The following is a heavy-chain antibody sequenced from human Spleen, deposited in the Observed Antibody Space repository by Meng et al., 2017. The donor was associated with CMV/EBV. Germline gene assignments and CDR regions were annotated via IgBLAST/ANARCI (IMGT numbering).Heavy chain of an antibody. CDR1: GYGFSTYW. D-gene: IGHD3-22*01. CDR2: IYPSDSDT. Sequence: GESLKISCKGSGYGFSTYWIGWVRQMPGKGLEWMGLIYPSDSDTRYSPSFQGQVTISADKSISTAYLQWSSLKASDTAMYYCARHHLLDYDSSGYYLSYYYYGMDVWGQGTTVTVSS. V-gene: IGHV5-51*01. CDR3: ARHHLLDYDSSGYYLSYYYYGMDV. J-gene: IGHJ6*02.